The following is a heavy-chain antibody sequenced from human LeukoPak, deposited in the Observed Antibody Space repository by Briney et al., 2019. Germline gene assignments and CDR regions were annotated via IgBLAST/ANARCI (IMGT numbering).Heavy chain of an antibody. CDR2: IYSGGST. D-gene: IGHD2-2*01. CDR3: AREIVVVPAASRTHYYYYGMDV. V-gene: IGHV3-66*02. CDR1: GFTVSSNY. Sequence: PGGSLRLSCAASGFTVSSNYMSWVRHAPGKGLEWVPVIYSGGSTYYADSVKGRFTISRDNSKNTLYLQMNSLRAEDTAVYYCAREIVVVPAASRTHYYYYGMDVWGQGTTVTVSS. J-gene: IGHJ6*02.